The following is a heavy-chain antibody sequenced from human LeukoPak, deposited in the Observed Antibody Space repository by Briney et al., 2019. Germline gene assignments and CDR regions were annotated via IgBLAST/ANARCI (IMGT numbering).Heavy chain of an antibody. CDR1: GITFSYYY. V-gene: IGHV3-11*01. D-gene: IGHD3-22*01. CDR3: ARDRSGGAYYYDSSGYSL. Sequence: PGGYLRLSCVASGITFSYYYMSWIRQAPGKGLEWVSYISGSGDIIYYADSVMGRFTVSRDNAKYSLYLQMISLTAEDTAVYYCARDRSGGAYYYDSSGYSLWGQGTLVTVSS. CDR2: ISGSGDII. J-gene: IGHJ4*02.